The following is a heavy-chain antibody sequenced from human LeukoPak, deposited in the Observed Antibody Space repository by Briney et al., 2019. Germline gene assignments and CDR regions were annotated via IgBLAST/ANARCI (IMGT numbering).Heavy chain of an antibody. J-gene: IGHJ4*02. V-gene: IGHV4-34*01. Sequence: SETLSLTCAVYGGSFSGYYWSWIRQPPGKGLEWIGEINHSGCTNYNPSLKSRVTISVDTSKNQFSLKLSSVTAADTAVYYCARGRVQLRYWGQGTLVTVSS. D-gene: IGHD5-18*01. CDR1: GGSFSGYY. CDR3: ARGRVQLRY. CDR2: INHSGCT.